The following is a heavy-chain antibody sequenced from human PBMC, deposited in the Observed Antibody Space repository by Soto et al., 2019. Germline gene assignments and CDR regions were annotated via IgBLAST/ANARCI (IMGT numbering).Heavy chain of an antibody. CDR1: GYTLTELS. V-gene: IGHV1-24*01. J-gene: IGHJ4*02. CDR2: FDPEDGET. D-gene: IGHD2-15*01. Sequence: ASVKVSCKVSGYTLTELSMHWVRQAPGKGLEWMGGFDPEDGETIYAQKFQGRVTMTEDTSTDTAYMELSSLRSEDTAVYYCATGPYCSGGSCYQFDYWGQGTLVTAPQ. CDR3: ATGPYCSGGSCYQFDY.